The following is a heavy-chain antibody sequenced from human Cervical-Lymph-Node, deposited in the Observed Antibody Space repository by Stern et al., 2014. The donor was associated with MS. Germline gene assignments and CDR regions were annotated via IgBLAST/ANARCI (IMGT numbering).Heavy chain of an antibody. CDR1: GYTFTNYN. CDR2: MNPNRGNK. CDR3: ARVRFYGSGIYYALGDGMDV. J-gene: IGHJ6*02. D-gene: IGHD3-10*01. Sequence: VQLLESGAEVKKPGASVKVSCKASGYTFTNYNIDWVRQAPGQGLEWMGWMNPNRGNKGYAQRFQGRVTMTRDTSTSTAYMELSSLKAEDTAVYYCARVRFYGSGIYYALGDGMDVWGQGTTVTVSS. V-gene: IGHV1-8*01.